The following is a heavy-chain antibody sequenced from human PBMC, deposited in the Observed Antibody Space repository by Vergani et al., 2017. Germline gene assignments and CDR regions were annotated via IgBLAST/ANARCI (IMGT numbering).Heavy chain of an antibody. CDR3: ARNSHGIMLYMGPFDY. D-gene: IGHD3-16*01. Sequence: QVQLVQSGAEVKKPGASVKVSCKASGYTFTSYYMHWVRQAPGQGLEWMAIINPSGGCTSYAQKFQGRVTMTRDTSTSTVYMEVSSLRSDDTAVYYCARNSHGIMLYMGPFDYWGQGTLVTVSS. CDR1: GYTFTSYY. V-gene: IGHV1-46*01. CDR2: INPSGGCT. J-gene: IGHJ4*02.